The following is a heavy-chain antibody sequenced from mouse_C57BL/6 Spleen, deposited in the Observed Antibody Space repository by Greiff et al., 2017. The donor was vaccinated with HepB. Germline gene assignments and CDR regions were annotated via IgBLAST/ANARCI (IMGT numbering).Heavy chain of an antibody. D-gene: IGHD2-1*01. V-gene: IGHV1-54*01. CDR3: ARWGNQGTFAY. Sequence: VQLQQSGAELVRPGTSVKVSCKASGYAFTNYLIEWVKQRPGQGLEWIGVINPGSGGTNYNEKFKGKATLTADKYSSTAYMQLSSLTSEDSAVYFCARWGNQGTFAYWGQGTLVTVSA. CDR1: GYAFTNYL. J-gene: IGHJ3*01. CDR2: INPGSGGT.